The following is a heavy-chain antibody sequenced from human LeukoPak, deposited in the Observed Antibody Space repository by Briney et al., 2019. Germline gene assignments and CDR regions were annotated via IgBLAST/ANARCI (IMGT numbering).Heavy chain of an antibody. J-gene: IGHJ6*02. CDR2: IYYSGST. Sequence: SETLSLTCTVSGGSISSYYWSWIRQPPGKGLEWIGYIYYSGSTNYNPSLKSRATISVDTSKNQFSLKLSSVTAADTAVYYCARDSDSYGMDVWGQGTTVTVSS. D-gene: IGHD3-3*01. V-gene: IGHV4-59*01. CDR3: ARDSDSYGMDV. CDR1: GGSISSYY.